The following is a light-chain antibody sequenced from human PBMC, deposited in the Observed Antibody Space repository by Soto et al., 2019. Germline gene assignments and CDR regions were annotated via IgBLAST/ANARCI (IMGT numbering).Light chain of an antibody. J-gene: IGLJ1*01. Sequence: QSVLTQPPSASGTAGQVVTISCSGGDSNIGSNSVYWYQHLPRMAPKLLIYYNNQRPSGVPDRFSGSRSGTSASLAIVGLRSDDEAVYYCAAWDASLSAWVFGNGTKVTVL. CDR1: DSNIGSNS. V-gene: IGLV1-47*02. CDR3: AAWDASLSAWV. CDR2: YNN.